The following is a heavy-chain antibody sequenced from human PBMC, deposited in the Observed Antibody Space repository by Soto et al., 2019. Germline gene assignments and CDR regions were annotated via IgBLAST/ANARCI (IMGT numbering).Heavy chain of an antibody. CDR3: ARGGHVVVVTAALDY. V-gene: IGHV1-46*01. D-gene: IGHD2-21*02. Sequence: QVQLMQSGAEVKKPGASVKVSCKASGDTFTNYYIHWVRQAPGQGLEWMGTVNPSGGHTTYPRHFLGRGTMTRDTSTSTLYMELTSLTSDDTSVYYCARGGHVVVVTAALDYWGQGTLVTVSS. CDR1: GDTFTNYY. J-gene: IGHJ4*02. CDR2: VNPSGGHT.